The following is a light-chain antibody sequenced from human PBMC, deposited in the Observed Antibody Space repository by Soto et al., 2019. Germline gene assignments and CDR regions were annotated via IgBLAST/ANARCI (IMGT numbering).Light chain of an antibody. V-gene: IGKV1-5*01. Sequence: DIQMTQSPYTLSASVGDRVTITCRSSQSISSWLAWYQQKPGKTPKLLIYDASSLESGGPSRFSGSGSGTQFTLTITGFQPDDVATCYYHQYNIYSSTFGQGTKVEIK. CDR2: DAS. CDR1: QSISSW. CDR3: HQYNIYSST. J-gene: IGKJ1*01.